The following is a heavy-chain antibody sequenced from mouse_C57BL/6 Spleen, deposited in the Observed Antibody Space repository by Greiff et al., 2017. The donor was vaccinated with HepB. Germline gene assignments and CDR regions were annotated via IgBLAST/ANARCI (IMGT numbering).Heavy chain of an antibody. CDR2: IHPSDSDT. CDR1: GYTFTSYW. J-gene: IGHJ2*01. Sequence: VQLQQPGAELVKPGASVKVSCKASGYTFTSYWMHWVKQRPGQGLEWIGRIHPSDSDTNYNQKFKGKATLTVDKSSSTADMQLSSLKSEDSAYYYCAISSYYFDYWGQGTTLTVSS. CDR3: AISSYYFDY. V-gene: IGHV1-74*01.